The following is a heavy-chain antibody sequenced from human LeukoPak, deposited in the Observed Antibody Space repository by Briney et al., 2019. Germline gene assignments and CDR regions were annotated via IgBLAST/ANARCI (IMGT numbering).Heavy chain of an antibody. CDR3: AREPSGYFYPYYFDY. J-gene: IGHJ4*02. CDR2: IKPDGSEK. V-gene: IGHV3-7*01. CDR1: GFTFSTYW. D-gene: IGHD3-22*01. Sequence: GGSLRLSCAASGFTFSTYWMSWVRQAPGKGLEWVANIKPDGSEKYYLDSVKGRFTISRDNAKTSLYLQMNSLRAEDTAVYYCAREPSGYFYPYYFDYWGQGILVTVSS.